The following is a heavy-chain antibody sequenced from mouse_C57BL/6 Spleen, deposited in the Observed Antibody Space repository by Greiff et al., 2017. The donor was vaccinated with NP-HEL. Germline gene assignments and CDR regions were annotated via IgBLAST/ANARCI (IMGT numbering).Heavy chain of an antibody. CDR2: ILPGSGST. J-gene: IGHJ4*01. CDR1: GYTFTGYW. V-gene: IGHV1-9*01. D-gene: IGHD4-1*01. CDR3: ARGNWGFAMDY. Sequence: QVQLQQSGAELMKPGASVKLSCKATGYTFTGYWIEWVKQRPGHGLEWIGEILPGSGSTNYNEKFKGKATFTADTSSNTAYMPLSSLTTEDSAIYYCARGNWGFAMDYWGQGTSVTVSS.